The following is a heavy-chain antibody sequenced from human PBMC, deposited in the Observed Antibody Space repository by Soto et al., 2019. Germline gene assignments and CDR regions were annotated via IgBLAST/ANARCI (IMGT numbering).Heavy chain of an antibody. CDR3: AKDLCYYGSGSPIGDF. V-gene: IGHV3-30*18. CDR1: GFTFSSYG. CDR2: ISYDGSNK. Sequence: QVQLVESGGGVVQPGRSLRLSCAASGFTFSSYGMHWVRQAPGKGLEWVAVISYDGSNKYYVDSVKGRFTISRDNSKNTLYLHMNSLRAEDTAVYYCAKDLCYYGSGSPIGDFWGQGTLVTVSS. J-gene: IGHJ4*02. D-gene: IGHD3-10*01.